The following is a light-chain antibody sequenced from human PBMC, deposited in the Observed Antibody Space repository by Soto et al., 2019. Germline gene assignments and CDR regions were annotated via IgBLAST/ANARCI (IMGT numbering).Light chain of an antibody. CDR2: GAS. Sequence: EIVMTQSPSTLSVSPGERSTLSCMASQSVARDLAWYQHKPGQAPRLLTHGASNRATGIPARFSGVGSGTEFTLTISNLQSEDFAVYYCQQYNKWPQTFGQGTRLEIK. J-gene: IGKJ5*01. CDR1: QSVARD. CDR3: QQYNKWPQT. V-gene: IGKV3-15*01.